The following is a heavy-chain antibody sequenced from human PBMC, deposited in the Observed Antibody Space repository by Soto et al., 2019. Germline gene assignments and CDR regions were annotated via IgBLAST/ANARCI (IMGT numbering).Heavy chain of an antibody. CDR2: IFYSGVT. CDR1: GGSVNSGSYY. CDR3: ARQRAGSPRFFDY. D-gene: IGHD1-1*01. J-gene: IGHJ4*02. V-gene: IGHV4-61*01. Sequence: PSETLSLTCNVSGGSVNSGSYYWNWIRQPPGKGLEWVGFIFYSGVTNYSPSLRSRATISLDTSKNQFSLKLNSVSAADTAVYYCARQRAGSPRFFDYWGQGTPVTVSS.